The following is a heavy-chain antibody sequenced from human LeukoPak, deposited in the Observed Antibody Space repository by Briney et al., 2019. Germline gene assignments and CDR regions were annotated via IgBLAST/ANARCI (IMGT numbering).Heavy chain of an antibody. CDR1: GGSFSGYY. D-gene: IGHD2-15*01. V-gene: IGHV4-34*01. CDR2: INHSGST. CDR3: TRGLRLGYCSGGSCYYWFDP. Sequence: KPSETLSLTCAVHGGSFSGYYWSWIRQPPGKGLEWIGEINHSGSTNYNPSLQSRVTISADTSKNQFSLNLRSVLAADTAVYYCTRGLRLGYCSGGSCYYWFDPWGQGTRVTVSS. J-gene: IGHJ5*02.